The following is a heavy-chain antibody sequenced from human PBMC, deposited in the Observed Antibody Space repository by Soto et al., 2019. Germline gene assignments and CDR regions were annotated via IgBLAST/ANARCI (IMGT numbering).Heavy chain of an antibody. CDR1: GVSIGSGDYY. CDR3: ARVSPPYSFDYDS. CDR2: IYISGTT. V-gene: IGHV4-30-4*01. D-gene: IGHD5-12*01. Sequence: QVQLQESGPGLVKPSQTLSLTCNVSGVSIGSGDYYWSWIRQPPGKGLEWIGYIYISGTTYYNPSLKSRLTISLATSRNLFSLKLLSVTAADTAVYYCARVSPPYSFDYDSWGQGTLVTVSS. J-gene: IGHJ4*02.